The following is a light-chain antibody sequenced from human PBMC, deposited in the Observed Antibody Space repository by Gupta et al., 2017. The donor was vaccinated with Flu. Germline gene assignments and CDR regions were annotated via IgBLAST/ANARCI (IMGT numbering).Light chain of an antibody. CDR2: EGS. V-gene: IGLV2-23*01. Sequence: SALTQPASVSGSPGPSITISCTGTSSDVGSYNLVSWYQQHPGKAHKLMIYEGSKRPAGVASRFSGSKSGNTASLTISGRQEEDEADYYCCSYAGSSTWVFGGGTKLTVL. CDR3: CSYAGSSTWV. CDR1: SSDVGSYNL. J-gene: IGLJ3*02.